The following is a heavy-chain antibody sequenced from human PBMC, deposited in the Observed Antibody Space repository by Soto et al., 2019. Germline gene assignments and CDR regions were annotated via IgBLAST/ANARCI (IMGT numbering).Heavy chain of an antibody. V-gene: IGHV4-31*03. CDR3: AREGDYYYGMDV. CDR2: IYYSGST. CDR1: GGSISSGGYY. Sequence: PSETLSLTCTVSGGSISSGGYYWSWIRQHPGKGLEWIGYIYYSGSTYYNPSLKSRVTISVDTSKNQFSLKLSSVTAADTAVYYCAREGDYYYGMDVWGQGTTVTVSS. J-gene: IGHJ6*02. D-gene: IGHD1-26*01.